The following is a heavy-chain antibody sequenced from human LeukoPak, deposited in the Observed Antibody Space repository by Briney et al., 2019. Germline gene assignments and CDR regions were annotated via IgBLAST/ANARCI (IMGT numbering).Heavy chain of an antibody. V-gene: IGHV1-46*01. CDR2: INPSGGST. J-gene: IGHJ3*02. CDR3: ASSLVVRDAFDI. D-gene: IGHD6-6*01. CDR1: GYTFTSYY. Sequence: ASVKVSCKASGYTFTSYYMHWVRQAPGQGLEWMGIINPSGGSTSYAQKFQGRVTMTRDTSTSTVYMELSSLRSEDTAVYYCASSLVVRDAFDIWGQGTMVTVSS.